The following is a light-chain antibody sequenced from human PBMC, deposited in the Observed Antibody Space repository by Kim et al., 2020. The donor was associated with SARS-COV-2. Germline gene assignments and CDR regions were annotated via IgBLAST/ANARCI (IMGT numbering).Light chain of an antibody. CDR2: GAS. J-gene: IGKJ1*01. CDR3: QQYGSSGWT. V-gene: IGKV3-20*01. CDR1: QSVTSSF. Sequence: SPGERATLSCRASQSVTSSFLAWYQQKPGQAPRLLMYGASRRATGIPDRFSGSGSGTDFTLTISRLEPVDIAVYYCQQYGSSGWTFGQGTKVDIK.